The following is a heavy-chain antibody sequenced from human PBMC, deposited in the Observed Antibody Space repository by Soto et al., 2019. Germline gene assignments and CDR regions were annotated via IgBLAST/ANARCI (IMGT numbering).Heavy chain of an antibody. D-gene: IGHD6-13*01. J-gene: IGHJ3*02. V-gene: IGHV3-15*01. CDR2: IRSKSDGGTT. Sequence: VCMRLSCEASGISFSTACMNGARPDPGKGLEYIGRIRSKSDGGTTEYTAPVEGRFTISRDDSKNTMYLQMSGLKTEDTAVYYCTTNRPGTNVFDKSGQRTLVTV. CDR1: GISFSTAC. CDR3: TTNRPGTNVFDK.